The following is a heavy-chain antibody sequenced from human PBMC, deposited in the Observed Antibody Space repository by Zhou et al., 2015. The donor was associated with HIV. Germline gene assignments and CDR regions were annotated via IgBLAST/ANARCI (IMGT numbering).Heavy chain of an antibody. D-gene: IGHD6-13*01. CDR3: ARGNIAAAGPIQNWFRP. J-gene: IGHJ5*02. Sequence: QVQLVQSGAEVKKPGSSVKVSCKASGGTFSSYAISWVRQAPGQGLEWMGGIIPIFGTANYAQKFQGRVTITADESTSTAYMELSSLRSEDTAVYYCARGNIAAAGPIQNWFRPLGPGEPLVHRLL. V-gene: IGHV1-69*12. CDR1: GGTFSSYA. CDR2: IIPIFGTA.